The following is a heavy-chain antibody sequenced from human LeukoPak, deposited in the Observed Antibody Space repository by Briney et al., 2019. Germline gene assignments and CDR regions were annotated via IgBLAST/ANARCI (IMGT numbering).Heavy chain of an antibody. Sequence: GGSLRLSCAASGFTFSSYAMSWVRQAPGKGLEWVSYISSSSSTINYADSVKGRFTISRDNAKNSLYLQMNSLRAEDTAVYYCARAGLGSRNYYYYYMDVWGKGTTVTVSS. J-gene: IGHJ6*03. V-gene: IGHV3-48*04. CDR3: ARAGLGSRNYYYYYMDV. CDR1: GFTFSSYA. CDR2: ISSSSSTI. D-gene: IGHD1-26*01.